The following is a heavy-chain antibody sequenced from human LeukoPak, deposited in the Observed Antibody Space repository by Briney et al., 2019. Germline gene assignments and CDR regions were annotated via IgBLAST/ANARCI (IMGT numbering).Heavy chain of an antibody. Sequence: ASVTVSCKASGYTFTSYGISWVRQAPGQGLEWMGWISAYNGNTNYAQKLQGRVTMTTDTSTSTAYMELRSLRSEDTAVYYCATSIRFLEWLPPSGYMDVWGKGTTVTVSS. D-gene: IGHD3-3*01. CDR1: GYTFTSYG. J-gene: IGHJ6*03. CDR3: ATSIRFLEWLPPSGYMDV. CDR2: ISAYNGNT. V-gene: IGHV1-18*01.